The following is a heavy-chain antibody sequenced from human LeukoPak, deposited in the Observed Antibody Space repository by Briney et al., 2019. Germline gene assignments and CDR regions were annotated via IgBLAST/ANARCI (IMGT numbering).Heavy chain of an antibody. V-gene: IGHV3-23*01. D-gene: IGHD2-15*01. CDR2: LSDTGDST. CDR3: AKGDCSSGSCYFDY. Sequence: GGSLLLSCAASGFTLSNHPMYWGRPAPGKGLEWVSSLSDTGDSTHYADSVKGRFTISRDSARSALYLQMNSLRAEDTAVYYCAKGDCSSGSCYFDYWGQGSQVTVSS. J-gene: IGHJ4*02. CDR1: GFTLSNHP.